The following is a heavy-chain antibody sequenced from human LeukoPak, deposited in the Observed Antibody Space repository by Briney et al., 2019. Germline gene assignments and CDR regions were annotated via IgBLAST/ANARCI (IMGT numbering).Heavy chain of an antibody. Sequence: SETLSLTCTVSGSSVSSGSYYWSWIRQPAGKGLEWIGHIYTSGSTNYNPSLKSRVTISVDTSKNQFSLKLSSVTAADTAVYYCARSRTAVAGADYWGQGTLVTVSS. CDR3: ARSRTAVAGADY. CDR1: GSSVSSGSYY. D-gene: IGHD6-19*01. J-gene: IGHJ4*02. V-gene: IGHV4-61*09. CDR2: IYTSGST.